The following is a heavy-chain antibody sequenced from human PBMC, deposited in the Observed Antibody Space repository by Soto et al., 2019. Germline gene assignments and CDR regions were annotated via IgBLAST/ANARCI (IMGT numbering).Heavy chain of an antibody. Sequence: QLQLQESGPGLVKPSETLSLTCTVSGGSISSNLYYWGWVRQPPGKGLEWIGAVYYSGRTWYNPSLNSRVIISVDTLRNQFSLNLRSLTASDTAVYYCARQTGGFGYYFDYWGQGALVTVSS. D-gene: IGHD3-16*01. V-gene: IGHV4-39*01. J-gene: IGHJ4*02. CDR1: GGSISSNLYY. CDR3: ARQTGGFGYYFDY. CDR2: VYYSGRT.